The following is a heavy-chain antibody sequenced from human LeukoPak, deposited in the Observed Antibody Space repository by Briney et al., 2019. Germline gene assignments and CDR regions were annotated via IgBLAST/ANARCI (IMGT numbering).Heavy chain of an antibody. CDR1: GYSFTSNY. J-gene: IGHJ4*02. V-gene: IGHV1-46*01. Sequence: ASVKVSCKASGYSFTSNYIHWVRQAPGQGLEWMGMIYPRDGSTSYAQNFQGRVTVTRDTSTTTVHMELRGLRSEDTAVYYCARDQEGFDYWGQGTVVTVSS. CDR3: ARDQEGFDY. CDR2: IYPRDGST.